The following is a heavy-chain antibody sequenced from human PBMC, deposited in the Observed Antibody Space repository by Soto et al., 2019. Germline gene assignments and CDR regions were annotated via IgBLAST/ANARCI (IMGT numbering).Heavy chain of an antibody. CDR2: IIVVLGIA. Sequence: ASVKVSCKASGCTFSSYTISWVRQAPGQGLEWMGRIIVVLGIANYAQKFQERVTITRDKSTSTAYMELSSLRSEDTAVYYCAAKSPHRWELPSPGLWGQETLVPVS. CDR3: AAKSPHRWELPSPGL. J-gene: IGHJ4*02. CDR1: GCTFSSYT. V-gene: IGHV1-69*02. D-gene: IGHD1-26*01.